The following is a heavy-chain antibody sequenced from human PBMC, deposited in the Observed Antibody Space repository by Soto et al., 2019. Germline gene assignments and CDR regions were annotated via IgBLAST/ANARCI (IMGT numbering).Heavy chain of an antibody. J-gene: IGHJ5*02. V-gene: IGHV3-23*01. D-gene: IGHD6-13*01. CDR3: ANLGAAAGGWFDP. Sequence: EVQLLESGGGLVQPGGSLRLSCAASGFTFSSYAMSWVRQAPGKGLEWVSAISGSGGSTYYADSVQGRFTISRDNSKNTLYLQMNSLRAEDTAVYYCANLGAAAGGWFDPWGQGTLVTVSS. CDR2: ISGSGGST. CDR1: GFTFSSYA.